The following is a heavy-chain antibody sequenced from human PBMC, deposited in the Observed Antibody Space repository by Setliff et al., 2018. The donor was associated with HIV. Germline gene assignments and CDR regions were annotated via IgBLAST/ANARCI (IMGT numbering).Heavy chain of an antibody. V-gene: IGHV4-34*11. CDR1: GGSFSGYY. CDR3: ARVPFGSGSYYFDF. Sequence: SETLSLTCAVYGGSFSGYYWSWIRQPPGKGLEWIGYIYYSGDTYYNATLQSRATILLDTSKNQFFLTLTSVTAADTAVYFCARVPFGSGSYYFDFWGQGTLVTVS. J-gene: IGHJ4*02. D-gene: IGHD3-10*01. CDR2: IYYSGDT.